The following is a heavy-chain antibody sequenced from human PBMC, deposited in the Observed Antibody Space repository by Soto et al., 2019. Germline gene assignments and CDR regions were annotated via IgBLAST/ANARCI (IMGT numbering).Heavy chain of an antibody. CDR1: GGSVSSYY. J-gene: IGHJ5*02. V-gene: IGHV4-59*02. Sequence: PSETMSLTCTVSGGSVSSYYWSWIRQPPGKGLEWIGYIYYSGSTNYNPSLKSRVTISVDTSKNQFSLKLSSVTAADTAVYYCARGLRGLRSWFDPWGQGTLVTVSS. CDR2: IYYSGST. CDR3: ARGLRGLRSWFDP.